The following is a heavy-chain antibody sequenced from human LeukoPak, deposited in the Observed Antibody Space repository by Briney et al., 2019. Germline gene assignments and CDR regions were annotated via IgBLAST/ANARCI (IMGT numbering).Heavy chain of an antibody. Sequence: ASVKVSCKASGYTFTSYGISCVRQAPGQGLEWMGWISAYNGNTNYAQKLQGRVTMTTDTSTSTAYMKLRSLRSDDTAVYYCARSRQQWLVPDYWGQGTLVTVSS. CDR2: ISAYNGNT. V-gene: IGHV1-18*01. J-gene: IGHJ4*02. CDR1: GYTFTSYG. D-gene: IGHD6-19*01. CDR3: ARSRQQWLVPDY.